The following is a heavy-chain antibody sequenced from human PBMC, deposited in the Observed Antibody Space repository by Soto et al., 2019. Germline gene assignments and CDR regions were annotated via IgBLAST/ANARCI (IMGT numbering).Heavy chain of an antibody. CDR2: ISGSGGST. V-gene: IGHV3-23*01. J-gene: IGHJ3*02. D-gene: IGHD3-22*01. CDR3: AKDLGPITMIVEHAFDI. CDR1: GFTFSSYA. Sequence: LWGSLRLSCAASGFTFSSYAMSWVRQAPGKGLEWVSAISGSGGSTYYADSVKGRFTISRDNSKNTLYLQMNSLRAEDTAVYYCAKDLGPITMIVEHAFDIWGQGTMVTVSS.